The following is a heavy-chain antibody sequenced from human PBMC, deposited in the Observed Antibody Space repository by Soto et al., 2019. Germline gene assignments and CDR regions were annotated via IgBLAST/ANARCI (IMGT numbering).Heavy chain of an antibody. CDR3: ASYSDSSGYLAYFDY. CDR1: GGSASSGGYY. D-gene: IGHD3-22*01. Sequence: PSETLSLTCTVSGGSASSGGYYWNWIRQPPGKGLEWIGYIYYSGTTNYNPSLKSRVTISVDTSKNQFSLKLSSVTAADTAVYYCASYSDSSGYLAYFDYWGQGILVTV. CDR2: IYYSGTT. J-gene: IGHJ4*02. V-gene: IGHV4-61*08.